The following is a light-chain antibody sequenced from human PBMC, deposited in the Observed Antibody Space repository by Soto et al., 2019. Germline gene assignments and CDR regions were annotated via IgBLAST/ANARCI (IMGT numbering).Light chain of an antibody. CDR2: AAS. V-gene: IGKV3-20*01. Sequence: EIVLTQSPGTLSLSPGERATLSCRASQSVSSSYLAWYQQKPGRAPRLLIYAASSRATGIPDRFSGSGSGTDFTITISRLEPEDFAVYYCQQYGDSPPYTFGQGTKLEIK. CDR1: QSVSSSY. CDR3: QQYGDSPPYT. J-gene: IGKJ2*01.